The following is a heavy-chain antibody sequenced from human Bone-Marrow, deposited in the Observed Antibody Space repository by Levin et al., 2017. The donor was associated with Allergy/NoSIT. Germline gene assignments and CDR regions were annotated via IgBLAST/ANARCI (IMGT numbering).Heavy chain of an antibody. CDR1: GFTFSDYY. CDR3: ARDRIAARLFDY. CDR2: ISSSGSTI. Sequence: GESLKISCAASGFTFSDYYMSWIRQAPGKGLEWVSYISSSGSTIYYADSVKGRFTISRDNAKNSLYLQMNSLRAEDTAVYYCARDRIAARLFDYWGQGTLVTVSS. V-gene: IGHV3-11*01. J-gene: IGHJ4*02. D-gene: IGHD6-6*01.